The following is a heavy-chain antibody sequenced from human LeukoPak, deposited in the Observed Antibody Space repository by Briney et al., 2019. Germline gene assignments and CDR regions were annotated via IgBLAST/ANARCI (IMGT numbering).Heavy chain of an antibody. V-gene: IGHV4-59*01. Sequence: PSETLSLTCTVSGGSISSYYWSWIRQPPGKGLEWIGYIYYSGSTNYNPSLKSRVTISVDTSKNQFSLKLSSVTAADTAVYYCARGAERYYYYMDVWGKGTTVTVS. J-gene: IGHJ6*03. CDR2: IYYSGST. CDR1: GGSISSYY. CDR3: ARGAERYYYYMDV.